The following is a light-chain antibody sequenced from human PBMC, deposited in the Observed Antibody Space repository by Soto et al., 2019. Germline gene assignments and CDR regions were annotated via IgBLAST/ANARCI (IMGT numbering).Light chain of an antibody. Sequence: QSVLTQPPSASGTPGQRVTISCSGSSSNSGSNTVNWYQQLPGTAPKLIIYSNNQRPSGVPDRFSGSKSGTSASLAISGLQSEDEADYYCAAWDDSLNGVVFGGGTKLTVL. CDR1: SSNSGSNT. CDR3: AAWDDSLNGVV. CDR2: SNN. V-gene: IGLV1-44*01. J-gene: IGLJ2*01.